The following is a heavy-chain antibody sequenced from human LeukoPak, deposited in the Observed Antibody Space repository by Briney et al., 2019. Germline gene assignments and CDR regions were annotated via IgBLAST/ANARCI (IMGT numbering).Heavy chain of an antibody. V-gene: IGHV4-39*01. CDR3: ARVGYYPDYYMDV. D-gene: IGHD1-26*01. CDR1: GGSISSTSYY. Sequence: PSETLSLTCTVSGGSISSTSYYWGWIRQPPGKGLERIGNIYYSGNTYYTPSLNSRVTISVDTSKNQFSLKLSSVTAADTAVYYCARVGYYPDYYMDVWGKGTTVTVSS. J-gene: IGHJ6*03. CDR2: IYYSGNT.